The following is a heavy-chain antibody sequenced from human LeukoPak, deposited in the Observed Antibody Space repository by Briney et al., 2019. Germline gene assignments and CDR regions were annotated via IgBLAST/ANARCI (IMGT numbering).Heavy chain of an antibody. V-gene: IGHV3-7*05. J-gene: IGHJ4*02. CDR2: IKEDGSEK. Sequence: GESLKISCAASGFTFSNYFMSWARQAPGEGLEWVANIKEDGSEKYYVDSVKGRFTISRDNAKNSLYLEMNSLRAEDTAVYFCARDDSTGYYYLDGWGQGTLVTVSS. CDR1: GFTFSNYF. CDR3: ARDDSTGYYYLDG. D-gene: IGHD3-22*01.